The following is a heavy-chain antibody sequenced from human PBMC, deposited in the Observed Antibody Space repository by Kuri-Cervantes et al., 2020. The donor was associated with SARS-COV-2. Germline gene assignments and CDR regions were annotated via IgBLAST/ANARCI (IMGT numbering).Heavy chain of an antibody. Sequence: LRLSCAISGDSVSSNSAAWNWTRQSPSRGLEWLGRTYYRSKWYNDYAVSVKSRITINPDTSKNQFSLQLNSVTPEDTAVYYCARATVGATRENHEFDYWGQGTLVTVSS. CDR2: TYYRSKWYN. D-gene: IGHD1-26*01. CDR1: GDSVSSNSAA. J-gene: IGHJ4*02. V-gene: IGHV6-1*01. CDR3: ARATVGATRENHEFDY.